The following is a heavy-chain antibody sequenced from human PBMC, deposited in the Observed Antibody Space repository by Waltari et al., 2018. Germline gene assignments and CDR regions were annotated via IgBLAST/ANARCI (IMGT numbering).Heavy chain of an antibody. D-gene: IGHD3-3*01. CDR3: ARVVTIFGVVTNFDY. CDR2: IYYSGST. Sequence: QVQLQESGPGLVKPSETLSLTCTVSGGSISSYYWSWIRQPPGKGLEWIGYIYYSGSTNYNPSLKSRVTISVDTSKNQFSLKLSSVTAADTAVYYCARVVTIFGVVTNFDYWGQGTLVTVSS. CDR1: GGSISSYY. J-gene: IGHJ4*02. V-gene: IGHV4-59*01.